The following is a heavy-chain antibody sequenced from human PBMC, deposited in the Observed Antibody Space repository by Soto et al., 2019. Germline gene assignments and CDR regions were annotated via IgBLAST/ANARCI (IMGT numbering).Heavy chain of an antibody. J-gene: IGHJ4*02. CDR3: ARGYLGITTTGTWYDFDY. V-gene: IGHV4-59*01. D-gene: IGHD2-15*01. Sequence: PSETLSLTCTVSGDSISSYYWTWIRQPPGKGLEYIGYIYYSGRTYYNPSLKSRVTISVDTSKNQFSLKLSSVTAADTAVYYCARGYLGITTTGTWYDFDYWGQGTLVTVSS. CDR2: IYYSGRT. CDR1: GDSISSYY.